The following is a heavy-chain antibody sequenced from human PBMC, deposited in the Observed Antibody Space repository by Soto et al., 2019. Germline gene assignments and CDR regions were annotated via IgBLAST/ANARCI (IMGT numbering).Heavy chain of an antibody. CDR2: IKQDGSEK. CDR1: GFTFSSYW. Sequence: GESLKISCAASGFTFSSYWMSWVRQAPGKGLEWVANIKQDGSEKYYVDSVKGRFTISRDNAKNSLYLQMNSLRAEDTAVYYCARDDDSSGYYPQYFDYWGQGTLVTVSS. D-gene: IGHD3-22*01. CDR3: ARDDDSSGYYPQYFDY. J-gene: IGHJ4*02. V-gene: IGHV3-7*05.